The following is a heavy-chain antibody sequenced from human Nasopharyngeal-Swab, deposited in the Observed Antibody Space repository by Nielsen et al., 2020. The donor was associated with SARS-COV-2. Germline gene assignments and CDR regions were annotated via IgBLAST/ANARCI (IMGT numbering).Heavy chain of an antibody. J-gene: IGHJ5*02. D-gene: IGHD3-10*01. CDR2: IKSQTDGGTI. V-gene: IGHV3-15*07. CDR3: TETGLWFGELES. Sequence: GESLKISCAVSGITVNNAWMNWVRQAPGRGLEWVGRIKSQTDGGTIDYAAPVKGRFIITRDDSKNTLYLQMNSLKIEDTALYYCTETGLWFGELESWGQGTLVTVSS. CDR1: GITVNNAW.